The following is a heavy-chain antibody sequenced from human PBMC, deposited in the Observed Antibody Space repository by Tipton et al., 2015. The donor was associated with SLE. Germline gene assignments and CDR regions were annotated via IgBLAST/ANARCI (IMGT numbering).Heavy chain of an antibody. Sequence: FTISRDNAKNSLYLQMNSLRAEDTALYYCAREDDYSNLGYWGQGTLVTVSS. J-gene: IGHJ4*02. V-gene: IGHV3-20*03. CDR3: AREDDYSNLGY. D-gene: IGHD4-11*01.